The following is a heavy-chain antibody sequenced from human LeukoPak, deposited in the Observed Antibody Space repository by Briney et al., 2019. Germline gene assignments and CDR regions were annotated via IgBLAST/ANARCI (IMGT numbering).Heavy chain of an antibody. J-gene: IGHJ6*03. CDR2: IWYDGSKK. D-gene: IGHD6-13*01. CDR3: AKQYSTWYSGMFDYYMDV. Sequence: GGSLRHSCAASGFTFSSYGMYWVRQAPGKGLEWVAVIWYDGSKKYYADSVKGRFTISRDNSKNTLYLQMNSLRAEDTAMYYCAKQYSTWYSGMFDYYMDVWGKGTTVTVSS. V-gene: IGHV3-33*06. CDR1: GFTFSSYG.